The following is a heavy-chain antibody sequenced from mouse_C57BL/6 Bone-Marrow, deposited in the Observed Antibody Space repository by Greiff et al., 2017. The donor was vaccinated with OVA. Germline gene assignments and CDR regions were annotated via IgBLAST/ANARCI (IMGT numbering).Heavy chain of an antibody. D-gene: IGHD2-5*01. V-gene: IGHV1-19*01. CDR3: ARVDYYSNYRVYYYAMDY. CDR1: GYTFTDYY. CDR2: INPYNGGN. Sequence: VQLQQSGPVLVKPGASVKMSCKASGYTFTDYYMNWVKQSHGKSLEWIGVINPYNGGNSYNQKFQGKATLTVYKSSSTAYMELNSLTSEDSAVYYCARVDYYSNYRVYYYAMDYWGQGTSVTVSS. J-gene: IGHJ4*01.